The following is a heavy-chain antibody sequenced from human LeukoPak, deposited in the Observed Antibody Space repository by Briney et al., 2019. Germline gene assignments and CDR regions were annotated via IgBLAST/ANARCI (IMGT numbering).Heavy chain of an antibody. J-gene: IGHJ4*02. CDR1: GYTFTSYA. Sequence: GASVKVSCTASGYTFTSYAMNWVRQAPGQGLEWMGWINTNTGNPTYAQGFTGRFVFSLDTSVSTAYLQISSLKAEDTAVYYCARVWVYYDSRGFDYGGQGTWVTVSS. CDR3: ARVWVYYDSRGFDY. V-gene: IGHV7-4-1*02. CDR2: INTNTGNP. D-gene: IGHD3-22*01.